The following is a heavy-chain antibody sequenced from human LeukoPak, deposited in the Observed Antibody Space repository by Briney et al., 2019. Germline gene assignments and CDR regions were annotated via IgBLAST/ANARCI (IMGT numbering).Heavy chain of an antibody. J-gene: IGHJ5*02. V-gene: IGHV3-74*01. Sequence: PGGSLRLSCAASGFTVSSTYMSWVRQAPGKGLVWVSRISSDGGSTIYADSVKGRFTISRDNAKNTLYLQMNSLTAEDTAVYYCARAPYYYDSSGPNWFDPWGQGTLVTVSS. CDR3: ARAPYYYDSSGPNWFDP. D-gene: IGHD3-22*01. CDR2: ISSDGGST. CDR1: GFTVSSTY.